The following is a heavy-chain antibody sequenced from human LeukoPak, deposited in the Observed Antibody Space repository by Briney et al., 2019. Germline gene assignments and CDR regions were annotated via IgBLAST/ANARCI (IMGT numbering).Heavy chain of an antibody. CDR1: GFTVSSNY. CDR3: AKTLELRSLDY. J-gene: IGHJ4*02. CDR2: IYSGGST. Sequence: GGSLRLSCAASGFTVSSNYMSWVRQAPGKGLEWVSVIYSGGSTYYADSVKGRFTISRDNSKNTLYLQMNSLRAEDTAVYYCAKTLELRSLDYWGQGTLVTVSS. V-gene: IGHV3-66*01. D-gene: IGHD1-7*01.